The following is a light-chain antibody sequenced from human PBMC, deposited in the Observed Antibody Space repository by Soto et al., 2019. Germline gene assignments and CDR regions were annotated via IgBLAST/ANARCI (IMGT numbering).Light chain of an antibody. Sequence: QSVLTQPASVSGSPGQSITISCTGTSSDVGSYNLVSWYQQHPGKAPKLMIYDVSKRPSGVSNRFSGSRSGNTASLTISVLQAEDEADYYCCSFAGSSTVVFGGGTQLTVL. CDR2: DVS. V-gene: IGLV2-23*02. CDR3: CSFAGSSTVV. CDR1: SSDVGSYNL. J-gene: IGLJ2*01.